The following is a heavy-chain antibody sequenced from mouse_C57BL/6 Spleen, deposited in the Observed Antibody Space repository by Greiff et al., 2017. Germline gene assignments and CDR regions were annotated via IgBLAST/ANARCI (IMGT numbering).Heavy chain of an antibody. J-gene: IGHJ1*03. CDR2: IFPGSGST. Sequence: QVQLQQSGAELMKPGASVKLSCKASGYTFTGYWIDWVKQRPGHGLEWIGEIFPGSGSTNYNEKFKGKATFTADTSSSTAYMQLSSLTSEDSASDYCARLNDNWYFDVWGTGTTVTVSS. CDR1: GYTFTGYW. D-gene: IGHD2-3*01. CDR3: ARLNDNWYFDV. V-gene: IGHV1-9*01.